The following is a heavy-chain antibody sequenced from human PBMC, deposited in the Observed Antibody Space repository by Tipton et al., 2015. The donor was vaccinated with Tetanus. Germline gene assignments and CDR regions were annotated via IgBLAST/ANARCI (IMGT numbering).Heavy chain of an antibody. CDR1: VGAIIDSY. V-gene: IGHV4-4*07. CDR3: ARGVWFGPGPRYYFDY. D-gene: IGHD3-10*01. J-gene: IGHJ4*02. CDR2: VYSSGST. Sequence: GLVKPSETLSLNCTVSVGAIIDSYWGWIRQSPGKGLEWIGRVYSSGSTHYNPSLKSRVTMSLDTSKKQFSLSLNSVTAADTAVYFCARGVWFGPGPRYYFDYWGQGTLVTVSS.